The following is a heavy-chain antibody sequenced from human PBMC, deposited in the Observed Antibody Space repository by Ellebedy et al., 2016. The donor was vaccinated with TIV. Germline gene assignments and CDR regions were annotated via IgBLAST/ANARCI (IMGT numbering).Heavy chain of an antibody. D-gene: IGHD2-2*01. CDR3: ARAGGRHSTGSGFY. V-gene: IGHV3-7*03. J-gene: IGHJ4*02. CDR2: IKEDGIEA. Sequence: PGGSLRLSCAVSGFTFGDYTMTWFRQAPGKGLEWVAHIKEDGIEAYYVDSVKGRFTISRDNAKTSLYLQMSNLRAEDTAVFYCARAGGRHSTGSGFYWGQGTRVTVST. CDR1: GFTFGDYT.